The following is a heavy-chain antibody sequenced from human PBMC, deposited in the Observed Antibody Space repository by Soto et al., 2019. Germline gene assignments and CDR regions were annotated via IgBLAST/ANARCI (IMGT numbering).Heavy chain of an antibody. CDR3: AKDRNRGWYSEYFQH. CDR1: GFTFSSYA. V-gene: IGHV3-23*01. D-gene: IGHD6-19*01. Sequence: EVQLLESGGGLEQPGGSLRLSCAASGFTFSSYAMSWVRQAPGKGLEWVSDISGSGGSTYYADSVKGRFTISRDNSKNTLYLQMNSLRAEDTAVYYCAKDRNRGWYSEYFQHWGQGTLVSVSS. CDR2: ISGSGGST. J-gene: IGHJ1*01.